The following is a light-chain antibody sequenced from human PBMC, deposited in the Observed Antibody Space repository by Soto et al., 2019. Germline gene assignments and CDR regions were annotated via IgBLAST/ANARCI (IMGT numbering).Light chain of an antibody. CDR3: SSYAGSNNLV. Sequence: QYALTQPPSASGSPGQSVTISCTGSSSDVGGYNSVSWYQHHPGKVPKVMIYEVSKRPSGVPDRFSGSKSVNTASLTVSGLQAEDEADYYCSSYAGSNNLVFGGGTKLTVL. V-gene: IGLV2-8*01. CDR2: EVS. J-gene: IGLJ2*01. CDR1: SSDVGGYNS.